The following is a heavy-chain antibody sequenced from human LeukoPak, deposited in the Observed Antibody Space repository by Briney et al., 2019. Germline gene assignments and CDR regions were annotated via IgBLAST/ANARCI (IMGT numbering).Heavy chain of an antibody. CDR1: GGSISSYY. J-gene: IGHJ4*02. D-gene: IGHD6-13*01. CDR3: ARGSRSSWYWVFDY. V-gene: IGHV4-59*12. Sequence: PSETLSPTCTVSGGSISSYYWSWIRQPPGKGLEWIGYIYHSGSTYYNPSLKSRVTISVDRSKNQFSLKLSSVTAADTAVYYCARGSRSSWYWVFDYWGQGTLVTVSS. CDR2: IYHSGST.